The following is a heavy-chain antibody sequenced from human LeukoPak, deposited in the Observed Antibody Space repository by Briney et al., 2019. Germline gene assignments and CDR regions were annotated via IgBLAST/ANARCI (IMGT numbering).Heavy chain of an antibody. CDR3: ARFPGGAEYRHYYYMDV. J-gene: IGHJ6*03. Sequence: SETLSLTCTVSGGSISSGNYYWSWIRQPAGKGLEWIGRINTSGSTNYNPSLKSRVTISVDTSKNQFSLKLSSVTAADTAVYYCARFPGGAEYRHYYYMDVWGKGTTVTVSS. CDR2: INTSGST. D-gene: IGHD1-14*01. CDR1: GGSISSGNYY. V-gene: IGHV4-61*02.